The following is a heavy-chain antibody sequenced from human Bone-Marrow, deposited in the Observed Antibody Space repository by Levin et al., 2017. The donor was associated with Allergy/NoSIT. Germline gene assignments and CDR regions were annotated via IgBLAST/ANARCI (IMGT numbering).Heavy chain of an antibody. CDR2: IYWDDDK. CDR1: GFSLSTSGVG. V-gene: IGHV2-5*02. J-gene: IGHJ5*02. D-gene: IGHD2-15*01. Sequence: QTLSLTCTFSGFSLSTSGVGVGWIRQPPGKALEWLALIYWDDDKRYSPSLKSRLTITKDTSKNQVVLTMTNMDPVDTATYYCAHSSSSAGGGWFDPWGQGTLVTVSS. CDR3: AHSSSSAGGGWFDP.